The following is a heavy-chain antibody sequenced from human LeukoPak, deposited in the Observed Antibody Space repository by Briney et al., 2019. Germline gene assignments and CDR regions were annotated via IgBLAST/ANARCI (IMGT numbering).Heavy chain of an antibody. J-gene: IGHJ6*04. V-gene: IGHV3-7*01. CDR1: GFTFISYW. D-gene: IGHD3-10*02. CDR2: IKQDGSEK. CDR3: AELGITMIGGV. Sequence: GGSLRLSCAASGFTFISYWMSWVRQTPGKGLEWVANIKQDGSEKYYVGSVKGRFTISRDNAKNSLYLQMNSLRAEDTAVYYCAELGITMIGGVWGKGTTVTISS.